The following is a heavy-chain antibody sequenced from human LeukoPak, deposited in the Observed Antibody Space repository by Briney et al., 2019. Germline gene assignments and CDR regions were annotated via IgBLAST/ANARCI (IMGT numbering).Heavy chain of an antibody. D-gene: IGHD3-10*01. V-gene: IGHV3-30*02. Sequence: GGSLRLSCAASGFTFSSYGMHWARQAPGKGLEWVAFIRYDGSNKYYADSVKGRFTISRDNSKNTLYLQMNSLRAEDTAVYYCAKDSLAGFGEFPMNWFDPWGQGTLVTVSS. CDR3: AKDSLAGFGEFPMNWFDP. CDR2: IRYDGSNK. CDR1: GFTFSSYG. J-gene: IGHJ5*02.